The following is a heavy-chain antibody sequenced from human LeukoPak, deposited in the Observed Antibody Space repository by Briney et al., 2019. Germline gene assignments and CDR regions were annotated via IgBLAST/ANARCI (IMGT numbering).Heavy chain of an antibody. CDR2: ISGSAGDT. J-gene: IGHJ6*02. CDR1: GFTFSNYA. D-gene: IGHD3-16*01. CDR3: AKDRRQGATSYYYFGMDV. Sequence: GGSLRLSCAASGFTFSNYAMNWVRQAPGKGLEWVSVISGSAGDTKYADSVTGRFTISRDNSKNTLYLQMNSLRAEDTAIYHCAKDRRQGATSYYYFGMDVWGQGTTVTVSS. V-gene: IGHV3-23*01.